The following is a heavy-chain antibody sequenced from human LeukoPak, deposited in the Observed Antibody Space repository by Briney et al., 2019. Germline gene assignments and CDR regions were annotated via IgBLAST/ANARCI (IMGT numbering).Heavy chain of an antibody. CDR1: GFTLTNAW. J-gene: IGHJ4*02. V-gene: IGHV3-15*01. CDR3: TTETKG. Sequence: KSGGSLRLSCAASGFTLTNAWMSWVRQAPGKGPEWIGRIKSKTDGGTTDYAAPVKGRFTISRDDSKNTLYLQMNSLKTEDTAVYYCTTETKGWGQGTLVIVSS. CDR2: IKSKTDGGTT.